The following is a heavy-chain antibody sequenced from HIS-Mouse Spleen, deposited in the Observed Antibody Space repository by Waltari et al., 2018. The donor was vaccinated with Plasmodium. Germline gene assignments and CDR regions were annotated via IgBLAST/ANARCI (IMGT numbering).Heavy chain of an antibody. CDR1: GGSFSGYY. CDR2: INQSGST. D-gene: IGHD6-13*01. V-gene: IGHV4-34*01. CDR3: ARGSAAAGPFDY. J-gene: IGHJ4*02. Sequence: QVQLQQWGAGLLKPSETLSLTCAVYGGSFSGYYWSWTRQPPGKGLEWIGEINQSGSTNYNPSLKRRVTIAVDTSKNQFALKLSTVTAADTAVYYCARGSAAAGPFDYWGQGTLVTVSS.